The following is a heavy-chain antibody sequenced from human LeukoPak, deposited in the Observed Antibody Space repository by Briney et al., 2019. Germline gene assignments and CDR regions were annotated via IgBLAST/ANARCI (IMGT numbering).Heavy chain of an antibody. CDR3: ARGIVVAGGYMDV. D-gene: IGHD2-2*01. CDR2: IYPGDSDT. Sequence: GESLKISCKGSGYSFTSYWIGWVRQMPGKGLEWMGIIYPGDSDTRYSPSFQGQVTVSADKSISTAYLQWSSLKASDTAMCYCARGIVVAGGYMDVWGKGTTVTVSS. CDR1: GYSFTSYW. V-gene: IGHV5-51*01. J-gene: IGHJ6*03.